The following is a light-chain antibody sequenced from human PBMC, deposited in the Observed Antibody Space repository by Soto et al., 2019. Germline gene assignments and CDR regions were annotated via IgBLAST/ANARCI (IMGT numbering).Light chain of an antibody. V-gene: IGKV2-28*01. J-gene: IGKJ1*01. CDR1: QSLLHSNGYNY. CDR2: LGS. Sequence: DIVMTQSPLSLPVTPGEPAPISCRSSQSLLHSNGYNYLDWYLQKPGQSPQLLIYLGSSRASGVPDRFSGSGSGTDFTLKISRVEADDVGVYYCMQALQTPWTFGQGTKVEIK. CDR3: MQALQTPWT.